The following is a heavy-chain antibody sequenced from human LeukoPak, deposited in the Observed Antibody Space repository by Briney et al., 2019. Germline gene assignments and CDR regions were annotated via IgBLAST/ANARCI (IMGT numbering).Heavy chain of an antibody. CDR2: ISSSGSST. Sequence: GGSLRLSCAASGFTFSSYAMTWVRQAPGKGLEWASAISSSGSSTYYADSVKGRFTISRDNSKNSLYLQVNSLRAEDTAVYYCAKASGSGWYYFDYWGQGTLVTVSS. D-gene: IGHD6-19*01. V-gene: IGHV3-23*01. J-gene: IGHJ4*02. CDR3: AKASGSGWYYFDY. CDR1: GFTFSSYA.